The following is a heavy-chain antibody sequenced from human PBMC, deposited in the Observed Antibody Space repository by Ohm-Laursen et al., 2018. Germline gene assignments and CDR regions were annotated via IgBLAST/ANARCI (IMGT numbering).Heavy chain of an antibody. Sequence: GSLRLSCAASGFTFSSYGMHWVRQAPGKGLEWVANIKQDGSEKYYVDSVKGRFTISRDNAKNSLYLQMNSLRAEDTAVYYCARRWLRLVDYWGQGTLVTVSS. CDR1: GFTFSSYG. CDR2: IKQDGSEK. V-gene: IGHV3-7*01. D-gene: IGHD5-12*01. J-gene: IGHJ4*02. CDR3: ARRWLRLVDY.